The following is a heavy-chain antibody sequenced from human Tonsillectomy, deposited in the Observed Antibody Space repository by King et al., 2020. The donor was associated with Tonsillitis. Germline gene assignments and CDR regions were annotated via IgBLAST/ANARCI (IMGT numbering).Heavy chain of an antibody. CDR2: ISYDGSNK. CDR3: ARDLYNNYYDSSGFFSF. D-gene: IGHD3-22*01. Sequence: QLVQSGGGVVQPGRSLRLSCAASGFTFSTYPMHWVRQAPGKGLEWVAVISYDGSNKYYADSVKGRFTISRDNSKSTMYLQMHSLGPEDKAVYYCARDLYNNYYDSSGFFSFWGQGTLVTVSS. V-gene: IGHV3-30*04. J-gene: IGHJ4*02. CDR1: GFTFSTYP.